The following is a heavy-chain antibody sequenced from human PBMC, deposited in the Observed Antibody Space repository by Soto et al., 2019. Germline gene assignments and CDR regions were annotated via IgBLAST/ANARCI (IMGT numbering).Heavy chain of an antibody. CDR1: GFTFSNYA. CDR2: ITGSGEGT. V-gene: IGHV3-23*01. D-gene: IGHD2-21*01. CDR3: AKCGASNTCSPTGFDP. Sequence: PXGSLLLSCAASGFTFSNYAMAWVRQAPGKGLEYVSSITGSGEGTYYAGSVKGRFTISRDNSKNTLYVQMHSLRVEDTAIYYGAKCGASNTCSPTGFDPWGQGPLVTVS. J-gene: IGHJ5*02.